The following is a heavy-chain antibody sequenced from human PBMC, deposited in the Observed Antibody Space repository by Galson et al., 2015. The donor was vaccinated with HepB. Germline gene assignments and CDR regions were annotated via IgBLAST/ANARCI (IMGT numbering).Heavy chain of an antibody. V-gene: IGHV3-53*01. Sequence: SLRLSCAASGFTVSSNYMSWVRQAPGKGLEWVSVIYSGGSTYYADSVKGRFTISRDNSKNTLYLQMNSLRAEDTAVYYCARGKGLYSSSWTRSPYYLDYWGQGTLVTVSS. CDR2: IYSGGST. CDR1: GFTVSSNY. D-gene: IGHD6-13*01. J-gene: IGHJ4*02. CDR3: ARGKGLYSSSWTRSPYYLDY.